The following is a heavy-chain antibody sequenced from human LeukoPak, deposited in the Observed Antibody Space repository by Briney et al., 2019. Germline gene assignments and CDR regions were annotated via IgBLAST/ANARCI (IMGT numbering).Heavy chain of an antibody. Sequence: GGSLRLSCAASGFTFSDYYMSWIRQAPGKGPEWLSYISSSGSTIKYTDSVKGRFTISGDNAKNPLYLQMNSLRAEDTAVYYCARVPNAFDIWGQGTMVTVSS. CDR3: ARVPNAFDI. CDR2: ISSSGSTI. J-gene: IGHJ3*02. CDR1: GFTFSDYY. V-gene: IGHV3-11*04.